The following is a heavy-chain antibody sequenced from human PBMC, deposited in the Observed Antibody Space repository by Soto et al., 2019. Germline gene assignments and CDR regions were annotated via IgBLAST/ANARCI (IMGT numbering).Heavy chain of an antibody. CDR3: ARSQDSSSSWEVAFDI. V-gene: IGHV4-31*03. CDR1: GGSISSGGYY. J-gene: IGHJ3*02. Sequence: SSETLSLTCTVSGGSISSGGYYWSWIRQHPGKGLEWIGYIYYSGSTYYNPSLKSRVTISVDTSKNQFSLKLSSVTAADTAVYYCARSQDSSSSWEVAFDIWGQGTMVTVSS. D-gene: IGHD6-6*01. CDR2: IYYSGST.